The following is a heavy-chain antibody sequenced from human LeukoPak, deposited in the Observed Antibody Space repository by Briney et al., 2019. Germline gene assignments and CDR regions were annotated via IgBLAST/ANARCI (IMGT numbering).Heavy chain of an antibody. CDR3: ARDNGYKFDY. CDR1: GFTFSSYW. D-gene: IGHD5-24*01. V-gene: IGHV3-74*01. J-gene: IGHJ4*02. Sequence: GGSPRLSCEVSGFTFSSYWMNWVRQVPGKGLAWVSHINTYGTSAIYADSVKGRFTISRDNAKNMLFLQMDSLRAEDTAVYYCARDNGYKFDYWGQGTLVTVSS. CDR2: INTYGTSA.